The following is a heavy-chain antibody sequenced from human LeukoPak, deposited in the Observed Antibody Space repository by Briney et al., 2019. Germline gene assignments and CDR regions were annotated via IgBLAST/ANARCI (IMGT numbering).Heavy chain of an antibody. CDR2: IRTHKGET. J-gene: IGHJ4*02. D-gene: IGHD2-2*01. CDR3: ARGEFICTINTCYASALDS. CDR1: AYTFTSYA. V-gene: IGHV1-18*01. Sequence: ASVKVSFKSSAYTFTSYAFSWLRQPPAQGLEWVGWIRTHKGETNHAQQLQGRVTMTTDSSTRTAYMELRSLSCEDTAVYYCARGEFICTINTCYASALDSWGQGNLVTVSS.